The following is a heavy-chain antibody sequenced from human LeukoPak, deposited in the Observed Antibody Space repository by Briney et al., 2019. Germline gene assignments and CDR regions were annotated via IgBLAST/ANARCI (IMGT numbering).Heavy chain of an antibody. J-gene: IGHJ3*02. CDR3: ARANSGLEQTDAFDI. V-gene: IGHV1-18*01. CDR2: ISAYNGNT. CDR1: GYTFTSYG. D-gene: IGHD1/OR15-1a*01. Sequence: ASVKVSCKASGYTFTSYGISWVRQAPGQGLEWMGWISAYNGNTNYAQKLKGRVTVTTDTSTSTAYMELRSLRSDDTAVYYCARANSGLEQTDAFDIWGQGTMVTVSS.